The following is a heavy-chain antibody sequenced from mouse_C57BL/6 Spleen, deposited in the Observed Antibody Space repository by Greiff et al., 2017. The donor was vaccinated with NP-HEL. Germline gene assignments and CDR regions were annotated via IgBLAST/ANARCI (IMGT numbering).Heavy chain of an antibody. J-gene: IGHJ2*01. CDR3: ARSGGYYGFDY. CDR2: INPSSGFT. D-gene: IGHD1-1*01. V-gene: IGHV1-4*01. CDR1: GYTFTSYT. Sequence: VQLQQSGAELARPGASVKMSCKASGYTFTSYTMHWVKQRPGQGLEWIGYINPSSGFTKYNQKFKDKATWTADKSSSTAYMQLSSLTSEDSAVYYCARSGGYYGFDYWGQGTTLTVSS.